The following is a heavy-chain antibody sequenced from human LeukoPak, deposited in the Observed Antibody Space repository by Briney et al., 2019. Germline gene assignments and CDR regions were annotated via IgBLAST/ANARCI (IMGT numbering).Heavy chain of an antibody. D-gene: IGHD3-16*01. CDR3: ARDLMRDAFDI. V-gene: IGHV4-59*06. CDR2: IYYSGST. J-gene: IGHJ3*02. Sequence: SETLSLTCTVSGGSISSYYWSWIRQPPGKGLEWIGYIYYSGSTYYNPSLKSRVTISVDTSKNQFSLKLSSVTAADTAVYYCARDLMRDAFDIWGQGTMVTVSS. CDR1: GGSISSYY.